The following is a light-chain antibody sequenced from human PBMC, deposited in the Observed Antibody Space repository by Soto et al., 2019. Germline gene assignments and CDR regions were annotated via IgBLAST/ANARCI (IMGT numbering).Light chain of an antibody. V-gene: IGLV2-14*01. CDR1: SSDVGYSNY. CDR3: SSYTSSSLYV. J-gene: IGLJ1*01. CDR2: DVS. Sequence: QSALTQPFSVSGSPGQSITISCTGTSSDVGYSNYVSWYQQLPGKAPKLMIYDVSDRPSGVYNRFSGSKSGSTASLTISGLRAEDEADYYCSSYTSSSLYVFGTGTKVTVL.